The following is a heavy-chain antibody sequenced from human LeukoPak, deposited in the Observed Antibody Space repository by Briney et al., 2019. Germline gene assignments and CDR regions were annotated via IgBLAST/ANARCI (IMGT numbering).Heavy chain of an antibody. CDR1: GYTFTGYY. D-gene: IGHD2-2*01. J-gene: IGHJ4*02. CDR2: INPNSDGT. CDR3: ARGYCTSNNCYGYPFDY. Sequence: ASVKVSCKASGYTFTGYYIHWVRQAPGQGLEWMGWINPNSDGTNYAQKFQGRVTMTRDTSISTAYMELSRLRSDDTAVYYCARGYCTSNNCYGYPFDYWGQGTLVPVYS. V-gene: IGHV1-2*02.